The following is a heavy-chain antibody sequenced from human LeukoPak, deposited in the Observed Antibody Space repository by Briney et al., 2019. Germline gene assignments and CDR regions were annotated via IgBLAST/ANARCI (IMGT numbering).Heavy chain of an antibody. CDR2: TSTDENLK. D-gene: IGHD1-26*01. Sequence: GTSLTLSCAASGVTFSNYVTHWVRQAPGKGLEWVAVTSTDENLKFYADSVKGRFTISRDNSKNTLYLQMNSLRAEDTAVYYCTRDPILGAPDYFDYWGQGTLVTVSS. CDR1: GVTFSNYV. V-gene: IGHV3-30*04. J-gene: IGHJ4*02. CDR3: TRDPILGAPDYFDY.